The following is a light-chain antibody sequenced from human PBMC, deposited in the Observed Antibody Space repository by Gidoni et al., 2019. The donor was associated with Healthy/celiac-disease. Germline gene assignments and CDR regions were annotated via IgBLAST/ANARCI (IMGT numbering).Light chain of an antibody. CDR2: DAS. Sequence: EIVLTKSPATLSLSPGERATLSCRASQRVSSYLAWYQQKPGQAPRLLIYDASNRSTGIPARFSGSGSGTDFTLTISSLEPEDFAVYYCQQRSNWPPRYTFGQGTKLEIK. J-gene: IGKJ2*01. CDR1: QRVSSY. CDR3: QQRSNWPPRYT. V-gene: IGKV3-11*01.